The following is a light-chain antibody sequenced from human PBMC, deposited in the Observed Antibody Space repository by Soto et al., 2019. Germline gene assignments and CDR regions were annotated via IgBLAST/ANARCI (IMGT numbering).Light chain of an antibody. V-gene: IGKV3-15*01. CDR2: GAS. CDR1: QSVSSN. J-gene: IGKJ2*01. Sequence: EIVMTQSPATLSVSPGERATLSCRASQSVSSNLAWYQQKPGQAPRLLIYGASTRATGIPARLSGSGSGTEFTLTISSLQSEDFAVYYCQQHDNWPFTVGQGTNLEIK. CDR3: QQHDNWPFT.